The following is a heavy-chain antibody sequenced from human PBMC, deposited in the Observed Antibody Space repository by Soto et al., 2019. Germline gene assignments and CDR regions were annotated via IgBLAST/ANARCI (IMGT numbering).Heavy chain of an antibody. CDR2: IKVDSGYT. CDR3: ATSYDPGFDP. D-gene: IGHD5-12*01. J-gene: IGHJ5*02. V-gene: IGHV1-18*04. Sequence: QLQLVQSAAEVKKPGASVRVSCKAYGYPFIKYGISWIRQAPEQGLEWMGWIKVDSGYTNYAQKFQGRVTMTADTSSDTAFMELRSLRPDDTAVYFCATSYDPGFDPWGQGTLVSVSS. CDR1: GYPFIKYG.